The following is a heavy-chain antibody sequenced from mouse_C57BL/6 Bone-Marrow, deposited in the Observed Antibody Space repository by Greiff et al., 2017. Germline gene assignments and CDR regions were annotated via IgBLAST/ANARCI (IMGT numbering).Heavy chain of an antibody. CDR2: IDPENGDT. CDR3: TTYYGGSSPWFGY. J-gene: IGHJ2*01. D-gene: IGHD1-1*01. V-gene: IGHV14-4*01. Sequence: VQLQQSGAELVRPGASVKLSCTASGFNIKDDYMHWVKQRPEQGLEWIGWIDPENGDTEYASKFQGKATITADTSSNTAYLQLSSLTSEETAVYYCTTYYGGSSPWFGYWGQGTTLTVSS. CDR1: GFNIKDDY.